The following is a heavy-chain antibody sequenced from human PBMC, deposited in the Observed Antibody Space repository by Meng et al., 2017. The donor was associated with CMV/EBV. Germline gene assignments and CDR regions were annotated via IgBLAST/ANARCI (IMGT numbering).Heavy chain of an antibody. CDR1: GFTFSSYS. CDR3: ARGPDSSGYYSVDY. V-gene: IGHV3-21*01. CDR2: ISSSSSYI. Sequence: GESLKISCAASGFTFSSYSMNWVRQAPGKGLEWVSSISSSSSYIYYADSVKGRFTISRDNAKNSLYLQMNGLRAEDTAVYYCARGPDSSGYYSVDYWGQGTLVTVSS. D-gene: IGHD3-22*01. J-gene: IGHJ4*02.